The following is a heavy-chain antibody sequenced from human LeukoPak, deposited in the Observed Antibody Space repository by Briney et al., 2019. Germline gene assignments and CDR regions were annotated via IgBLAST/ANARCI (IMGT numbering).Heavy chain of an antibody. CDR1: GFAFSSYV. D-gene: IGHD2-15*01. CDR3: AKGVGINSYYYYDVDV. J-gene: IGHJ6*04. CDR2: IGGSGGAT. V-gene: IGHV3-23*01. Sequence: SGGSLRLSCAASGFAFSSYVLSWVRQAPGKGLKWVSAIGGSGGATYYADSVKGRFTISRDNSKNTLYLQMNSLRADDTAVYYCAKGVGINSYYYYDVDVWGKGTTVTVSS.